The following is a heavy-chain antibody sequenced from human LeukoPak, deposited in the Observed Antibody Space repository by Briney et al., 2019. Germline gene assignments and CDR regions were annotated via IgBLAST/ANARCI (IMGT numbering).Heavy chain of an antibody. D-gene: IGHD3-9*01. J-gene: IGHJ3*02. Sequence: PSETLSLTCTVSGGSISSYYWSWLRQPPGKGLEWIGYIYYSGSTNYNPSLKSRVTISVDTSKNQFSLKLSSVTAADTAVYYCARGFRYAKYYDILTGPIWGQGTMVTVSS. CDR3: ARGFRYAKYYDILTGPI. CDR2: IYYSGST. CDR1: GGSISSYY. V-gene: IGHV4-59*01.